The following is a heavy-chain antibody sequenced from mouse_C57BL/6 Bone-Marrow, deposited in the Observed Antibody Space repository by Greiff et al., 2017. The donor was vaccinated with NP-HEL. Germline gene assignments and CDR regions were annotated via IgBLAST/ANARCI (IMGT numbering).Heavy chain of an antibody. D-gene: IGHD1-1*01. Sequence: QVHVKQSGAELARPGASVKLSCKASGYTFTSYGISWVKQRTGQGLEWIGEIYPRSGNTYYNEKFKGKATLTADKSSSTAYMELRSLTSEDSAVYFCAPSSPSMDYWGQGTSVTVSS. CDR2: IYPRSGNT. V-gene: IGHV1-81*01. J-gene: IGHJ4*01. CDR3: APSSPSMDY. CDR1: GYTFTSYG.